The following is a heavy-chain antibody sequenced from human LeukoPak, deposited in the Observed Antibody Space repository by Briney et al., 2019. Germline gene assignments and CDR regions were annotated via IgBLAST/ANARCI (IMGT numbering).Heavy chain of an antibody. J-gene: IGHJ3*01. V-gene: IGHV4-34*01. CDR2: INESGRV. Sequence: SETLSLTCGAYDGSFRVYYWSWIRQAPGKGLEWIGEINESGRVTYNPSLRSRVTLSVDTSKTQFSLNMSSVTVADTALYYCARKRRRGYYLNSAFDLWGQGTMVTVYS. CDR3: ARKRRRGYYLNSAFDL. D-gene: IGHD1-26*01. CDR1: DGSFRVYY.